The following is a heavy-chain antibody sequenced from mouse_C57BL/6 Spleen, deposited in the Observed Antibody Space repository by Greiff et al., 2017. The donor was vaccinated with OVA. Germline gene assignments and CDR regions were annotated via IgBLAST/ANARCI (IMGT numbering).Heavy chain of an antibody. CDR1: GYTFTDYE. CDR2: IDPETGGT. D-gene: IGHD1-1*01. Sequence: VQLQQSGAELVRPGASVTLSCKASGYTFTDYEMHWVKQTPVHGLEWIGAIDPETGGTAYNQKFKGKAILTADKSSSTAYMELRSLTSEDSAVYDYTRGRYYGSSYVYWGQGTTLTVSS. CDR3: TRGRYYGSSYVY. V-gene: IGHV1-15*01. J-gene: IGHJ2*01.